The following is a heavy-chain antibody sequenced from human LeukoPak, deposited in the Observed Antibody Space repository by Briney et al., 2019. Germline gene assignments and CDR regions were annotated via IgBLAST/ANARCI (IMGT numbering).Heavy chain of an antibody. Sequence: GGSLRLSCAASGFTFSSYEMNWVRQAPGKGLEWVSYISSSGSTIYYADSVKGRFTISRDNSKNTLFLQMNNLRAEDTAVYYCAKLSGTYGTTSRILDSWGQGTLVTVSS. J-gene: IGHJ4*02. CDR2: ISSSGSTI. CDR1: GFTFSSYE. V-gene: IGHV3-48*03. CDR3: AKLSGTYGTTSRILDS. D-gene: IGHD1-1*01.